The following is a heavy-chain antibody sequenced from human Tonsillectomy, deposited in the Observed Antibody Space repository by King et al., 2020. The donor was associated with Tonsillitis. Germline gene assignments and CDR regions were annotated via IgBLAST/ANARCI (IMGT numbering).Heavy chain of an antibody. J-gene: IGHJ4*02. V-gene: IGHV2-70*01. CDR3: ARISGIAAAGTWDY. CDR2: IDGEEIK. CDR1: GFSLSTSGMC. Sequence: VTLKESGPALVKPPQTLTLTCTFSGFSLSTSGMCVSWIRQPPGKALKCLALIDGEEIKYYTTSLKTRLTISTNTSKNQVVLTMTNMNPVDTATYYCARISGIAAAGTWDYWGQGTLVTVSS. D-gene: IGHD6-13*01.